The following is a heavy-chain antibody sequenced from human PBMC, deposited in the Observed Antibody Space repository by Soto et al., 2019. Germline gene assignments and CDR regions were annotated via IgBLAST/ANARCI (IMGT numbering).Heavy chain of an antibody. V-gene: IGHV3-66*01. D-gene: IGHD2-15*01. CDR3: ARVGGCSGGSCYGGGDY. CDR1: GFTVSSNY. J-gene: IGHJ4*02. Sequence: EVQLVESGGGLVQPGGSLRLSCAASGFTVSSNYMSWVRQAPGKGLEWVSVIYSGGSTYYADSVKGRFTISRDNSKNTVYLQMNSLRAEETAVYYCARVGGCSGGSCYGGGDYWGKGTLVTVSS. CDR2: IYSGGST.